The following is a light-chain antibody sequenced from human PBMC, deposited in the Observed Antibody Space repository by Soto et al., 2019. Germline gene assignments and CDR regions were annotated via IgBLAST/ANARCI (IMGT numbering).Light chain of an antibody. CDR2: DVS. J-gene: IGKJ5*01. Sequence: EIVLTQSPGTLSFSPGERSNLSCRTSQSVSTALAWYQQKPGQAPRLLIYDVSNRASGIPARFSGSGSETDFTLTISSLEPEDFAVYYCQQRSDWPLTFGQGTRLEIK. V-gene: IGKV3-11*01. CDR3: QQRSDWPLT. CDR1: QSVSTA.